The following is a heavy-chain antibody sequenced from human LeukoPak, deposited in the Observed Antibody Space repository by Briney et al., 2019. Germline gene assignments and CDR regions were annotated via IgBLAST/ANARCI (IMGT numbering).Heavy chain of an antibody. V-gene: IGHV4-59*01. D-gene: IGHD6-6*01. CDR2: IYYSGST. CDR1: GGPISSYY. J-gene: IGHJ4*02. CDR3: ARGGSSSGRIDY. Sequence: PSETLSLTCTVSGGPISSYYWSWIRQPPGKGLEWIGYIYYSGSTNYNPSLKSRVTISVDTSKNQFSLKLSSVTAADTAVYYCARGGSSSGRIDYWGQGTLVTVSS.